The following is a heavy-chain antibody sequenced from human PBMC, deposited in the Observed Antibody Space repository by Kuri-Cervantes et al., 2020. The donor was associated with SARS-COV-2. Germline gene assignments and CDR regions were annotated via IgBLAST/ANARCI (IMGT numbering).Heavy chain of an antibody. CDR2: IGTNTGNP. V-gene: IGHV7-4-1*02. J-gene: IGHJ4*02. CDR3: GRGYCSNGVCLDS. Sequence: ASVNVSCKVSGYSFTSYAMNWARQAPGQGLEWLGWIGTNTGNPTYAQGFTGRFVFSLDTSASTAYLQISALKAEDTAVYYCGRGYCSNGVCLDSWGQGTLVTVSS. D-gene: IGHD2-8*01. CDR1: GYSFTSYA.